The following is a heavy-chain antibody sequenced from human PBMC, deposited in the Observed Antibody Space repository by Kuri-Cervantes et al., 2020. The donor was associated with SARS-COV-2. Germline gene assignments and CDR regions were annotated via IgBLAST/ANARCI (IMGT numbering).Heavy chain of an antibody. CDR1: DASFSIYY. D-gene: IGHD1-26*01. CDR2: INQSGST. CDR3: ARGPRRASGSRPRLRDSFDL. Sequence: ESLKISCALYDASFSIYYWSWVRQPPGRGLEWIADINQSGSTNYNPSLKSRLTISVDTSKNQFFLKMTSMTAADAAMYYCARGPRRASGSRPRLRDSFDLWGQGTMVTVSS. V-gene: IGHV4-34*01. J-gene: IGHJ3*01.